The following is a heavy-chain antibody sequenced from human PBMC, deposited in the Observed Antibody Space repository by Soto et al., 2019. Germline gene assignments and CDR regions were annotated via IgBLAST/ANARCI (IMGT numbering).Heavy chain of an antibody. J-gene: IGHJ3*02. V-gene: IGHV3-7*01. CDR1: GFSFNRFW. D-gene: IGHD2-2*01. CDR3: ARDLLYCTSASCYGAFDI. Sequence: GGSLRLSCAASGFSFNRFWMSWVRQAPGKGLEWVANIKQDGSEKYYVDSVKGRFTISRDNADNSLYLQMNSLRAEDTAVYYCARDLLYCTSASCYGAFDIWGQGTMVTVSS. CDR2: IKQDGSEK.